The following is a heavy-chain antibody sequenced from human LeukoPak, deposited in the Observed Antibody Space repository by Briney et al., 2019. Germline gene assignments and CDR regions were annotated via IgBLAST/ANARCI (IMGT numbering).Heavy chain of an antibody. CDR3: ARDEEDGYNSGIDY. Sequence: PSETLSLTCTISGGSISHYYWNWIRQPPGKGLEWIGYFYYSGSTSYNPSLKSRVTISLDTSKNQFSLKLTSVTAADTAVYYCARDEEDGYNSGIDYWGQGTLVTVSS. J-gene: IGHJ4*02. CDR1: GGSISHYY. CDR2: FYYSGST. D-gene: IGHD5-24*01. V-gene: IGHV4-59*12.